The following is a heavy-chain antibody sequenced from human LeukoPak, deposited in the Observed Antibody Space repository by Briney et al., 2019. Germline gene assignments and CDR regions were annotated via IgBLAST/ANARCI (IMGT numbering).Heavy chain of an antibody. CDR1: GGSFSGYY. Sequence: KSSETLSLTCAVYGGSFSGYYWSWIRQPPGKGLEWIGEINHSGSTNYNPSLKSRVTISVDTSKNQFSLKLSSVTAADTAVYYCARRARSRLLWFGELRNNWFDPWGQGTLVTVSS. J-gene: IGHJ5*02. CDR2: INHSGST. D-gene: IGHD3-10*01. CDR3: ARRARSRLLWFGELRNNWFDP. V-gene: IGHV4-34*01.